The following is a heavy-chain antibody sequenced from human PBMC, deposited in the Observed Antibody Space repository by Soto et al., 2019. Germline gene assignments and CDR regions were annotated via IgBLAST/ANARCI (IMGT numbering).Heavy chain of an antibody. CDR2: ISGSGGST. J-gene: IGHJ4*02. Sequence: GGFQRLSCAASGFTXRSYGMSWVRQAPGKGLEWVSAISGSGGSTYYADSVKGRFTISRDNSKNTLYLQMNSLRAEDTAVYYCARGLVGATTSPFDYWGQGTLVTVS. V-gene: IGHV3-23*01. D-gene: IGHD1-26*01. CDR1: GFTXRSYG. CDR3: ARGLVGATTSPFDY.